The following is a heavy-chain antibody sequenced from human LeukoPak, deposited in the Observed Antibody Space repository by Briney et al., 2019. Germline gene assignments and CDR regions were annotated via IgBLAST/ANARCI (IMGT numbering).Heavy chain of an antibody. D-gene: IGHD3-10*01. J-gene: IGHJ6*02. CDR3: ARVGGSGSYDYYYYYGMDV. CDR2: IQPGNPEI. V-gene: IGHV5-51*01. CDR1: EYSFTSYW. Sequence: GESLKISCKASEYSFTSYWIGWVRQMPGKGLEWVGNIQPGNPEIRYSPSFQGQVTLSAGKSISTAYLQWSSLKASDTAMYYCARVGGSGSYDYYYYYGMDVWGQGTTVSVSS.